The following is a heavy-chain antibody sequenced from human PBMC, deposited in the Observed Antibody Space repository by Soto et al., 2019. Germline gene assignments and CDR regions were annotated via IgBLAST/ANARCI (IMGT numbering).Heavy chain of an antibody. V-gene: IGHV3-30*18. Sequence: QVQLVESGGGVVQPGRSLRLSCAASGFTFSTHDMHWVRQAPGKGLDWVTGISFDGSSKHYADSVKGRFTNSRDNAKNTLYLQMNNLRVEDTAVYYCAKVPRGNSFGFLQYWGQGTLVTVSS. D-gene: IGHD3-3*01. CDR1: GFTFSTHD. J-gene: IGHJ4*02. CDR3: AKVPRGNSFGFLQY. CDR2: ISFDGSSK.